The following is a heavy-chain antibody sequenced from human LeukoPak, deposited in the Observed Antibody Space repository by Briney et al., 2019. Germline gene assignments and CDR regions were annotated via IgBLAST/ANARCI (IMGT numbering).Heavy chain of an antibody. V-gene: IGHV4-39*01. Sequence: KPSETLSLTCTVSGGSISSSSYYWGWIRQPPGKGLEWIGSIYYSGSTYYNPSLKSRVTISVDTSKNQFSLKLSSVTAADTAVYYCARDPYSSSWSSYNWFDPWGQGTLVTVSS. J-gene: IGHJ5*02. CDR2: IYYSGST. CDR3: ARDPYSSSWSSYNWFDP. D-gene: IGHD6-13*01. CDR1: GGSISSSSYY.